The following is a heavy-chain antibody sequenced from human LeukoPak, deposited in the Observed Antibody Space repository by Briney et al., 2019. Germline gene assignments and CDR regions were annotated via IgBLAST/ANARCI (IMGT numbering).Heavy chain of an antibody. V-gene: IGHV1-18*04. CDR3: ASGHYGSGSWYFDL. J-gene: IGHJ2*01. CDR1: GYTFTSYY. Sequence: ASVKVSCKASGYTFTSYYMRWVRQAPGQGLEWMGWISAYNGNTNYAQKLQGRVTMTTDTSTSTAYMELRSLRSDDTAVYYCASGHYGSGSWYFDLWGRGTLVTVSS. D-gene: IGHD3-10*01. CDR2: ISAYNGNT.